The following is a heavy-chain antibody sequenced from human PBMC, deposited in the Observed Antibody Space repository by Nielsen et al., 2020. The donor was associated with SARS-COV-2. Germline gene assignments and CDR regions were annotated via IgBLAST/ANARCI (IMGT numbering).Heavy chain of an antibody. CDR2: INPSGGST. D-gene: IGHD3-16*02. CDR3: ARGRESYDYVWGSYRYRGYYFDY. CDR1: GYTFTSYY. Sequence: ASVKVSCKASGYTFTSYYMHWVRQAPGQGLEWMGIINPSGGSTSYAQKFQGRVTMTRDTSTSTVYMELSSLRSEDTAVYYCARGRESYDYVWGSYRYRGYYFDYWGQGTLVTVSS. V-gene: IGHV1-46*01. J-gene: IGHJ4*02.